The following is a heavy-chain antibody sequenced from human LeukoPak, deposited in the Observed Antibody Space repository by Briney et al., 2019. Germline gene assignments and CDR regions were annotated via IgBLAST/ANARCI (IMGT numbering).Heavy chain of an antibody. D-gene: IGHD3-3*01. J-gene: IGHJ4*02. CDR2: ISSSSSTI. CDR1: GFTFSSYS. Sequence: GGSLTLSCAASGFTFSSYSMNWVRQAPGKGLEWVSYISSSSSTIYYADSVKGRFTISRDNAKNSLYLQMNSLRAEDTAVYYCARHFWSGYDYWGQGTLVTVSS. CDR3: ARHFWSGYDY. V-gene: IGHV3-48*04.